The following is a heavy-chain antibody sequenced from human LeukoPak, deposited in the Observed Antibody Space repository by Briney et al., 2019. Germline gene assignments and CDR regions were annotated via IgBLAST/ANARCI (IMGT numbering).Heavy chain of an antibody. V-gene: IGHV1-8*01. CDR2: VNPNSGHT. CDR1: GYTFPSYD. Sequence: GASVKVSCKASGYTFPSYDINWVRQATGQGLEWMGWVNPNSGHTGYAQKFQGRVTMTRNTSISTAYMELSSLTSEDTAVYYCARGAPGSYCSGGSCPYFDYWGQGTLVSVSS. CDR3: ARGAPGSYCSGGSCPYFDY. J-gene: IGHJ4*02. D-gene: IGHD2-15*01.